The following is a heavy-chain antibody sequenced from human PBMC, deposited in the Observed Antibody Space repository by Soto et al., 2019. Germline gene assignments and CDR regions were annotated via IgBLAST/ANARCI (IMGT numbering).Heavy chain of an antibody. CDR2: IYYSGST. D-gene: IGHD3-22*01. Sequence: SETLSLTCTVSGGSISSGDYYWSWIRQPPGKGLEWIGYIYYSGSTYYNPSLKSRVTISVDTSKNQFSLKLSSVTAADTAVYYCARDSSGYSKGHWFDPWGQGTLVTVSS. J-gene: IGHJ5*02. CDR1: GGSISSGDYY. V-gene: IGHV4-30-4*01. CDR3: ARDSSGYSKGHWFDP.